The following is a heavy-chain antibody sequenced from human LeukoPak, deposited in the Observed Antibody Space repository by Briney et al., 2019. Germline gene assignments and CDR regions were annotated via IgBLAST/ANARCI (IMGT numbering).Heavy chain of an antibody. CDR1: GGSISSYY. J-gene: IGHJ4*02. CDR3: ARDPRDIVVVVAADHYFDY. V-gene: IGHV4-59*12. D-gene: IGHD2-15*01. CDR2: IYYSGST. Sequence: SETLSLTCTVSGGSISSYYWSWIRQPPGKGLEWIGYIYYSGSTNYNPSLKSRVTISVDTSKNQFSLKLTSVTAADTAVYYCARDPRDIVVVVAADHYFDYWGQGTLVTVSS.